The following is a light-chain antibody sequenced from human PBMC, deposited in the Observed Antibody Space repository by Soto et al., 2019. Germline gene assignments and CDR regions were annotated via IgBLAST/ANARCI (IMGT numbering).Light chain of an antibody. J-gene: IGLJ2*01. V-gene: IGLV1-47*01. CDR2: RNN. Sequence: QSVLTQPPSASGTPGQRVTISCSGSSSNIGSNFIYWYQQLPGTAPKLLIYRNNERPSGVPVRFSGSKSGTSASLAISGLRSEDEADYHCAAWDDSLSGVVFGGGTKVTVL. CDR1: SSNIGSNF. CDR3: AAWDDSLSGVV.